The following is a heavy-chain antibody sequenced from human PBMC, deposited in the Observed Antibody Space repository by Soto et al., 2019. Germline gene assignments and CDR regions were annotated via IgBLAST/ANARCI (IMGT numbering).Heavy chain of an antibody. J-gene: IGHJ6*02. D-gene: IGHD2-2*01. CDR3: ARDLGYCISTSCPRGGMDV. V-gene: IGHV3-33*01. CDR1: GFTFSSYG. CDR2: IWYDGSNK. Sequence: GGSLRLSCAASGFTFSSYGMHWVRQAPGKGLEWVAVIWYDGSNKYYADSVKGRFTISRDNSKNTLYLQMNSLRAEDTAVYYCARDLGYCISTSCPRGGMDVWGQGTTVTVSS.